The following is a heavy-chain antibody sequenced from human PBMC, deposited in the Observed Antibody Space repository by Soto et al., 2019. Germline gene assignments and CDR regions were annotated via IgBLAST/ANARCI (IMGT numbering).Heavy chain of an antibody. CDR1: GYTFTSYD. CDR3: AGAGRMSGGY. V-gene: IGHV1-8*01. Sequence: QVQLVQSGAEVKKPGASVLVSCKASGYTFTSYDITWVRQATGQGREWMGLMNTNGGNTGYAQKFQRRVNMTRNTYISKAYMELSSLRSDDTAVDYCAGAGRMSGGYWGQSSLVTVAS. CDR2: MNTNGGNT. J-gene: IGHJ4*02. D-gene: IGHD1-26*01.